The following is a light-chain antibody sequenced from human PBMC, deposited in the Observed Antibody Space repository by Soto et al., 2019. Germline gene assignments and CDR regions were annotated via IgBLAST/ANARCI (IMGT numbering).Light chain of an antibody. V-gene: IGLV2-11*01. J-gene: IGLJ1*01. CDR2: DVS. CDR3: CSYAGSYYYV. CDR1: SSDVGGYNY. Sequence: QSVLTQPRSVSGSPGQSVTISCTGTSSDVGGYNYVSWYQQHPGKAPKLMIYDVSKRPSGVPDRLSGSKSGNTASLTISGLQSEDEADYYCCSYAGSYYYVFGTGTKVTVL.